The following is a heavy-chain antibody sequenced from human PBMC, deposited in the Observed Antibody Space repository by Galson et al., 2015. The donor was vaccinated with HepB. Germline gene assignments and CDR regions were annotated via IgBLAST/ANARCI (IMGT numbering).Heavy chain of an antibody. CDR1: GGSISSSSYY. D-gene: IGHD1-1*01. V-gene: IGHV4-39*07. J-gene: IGHJ5*02. CDR2: IYYSGST. Sequence: TLSLTCTVSGGSISSSSYYWGWIRQPPGKGLEWIGSIYYSGSTYYNPSLKSRVTISVDTSKNQFSLKLSSVTAADTAVYYCARGGTTSKRLKMGFDPWGQGTLVTDSS. CDR3: ARGGTTSKRLKMGFDP.